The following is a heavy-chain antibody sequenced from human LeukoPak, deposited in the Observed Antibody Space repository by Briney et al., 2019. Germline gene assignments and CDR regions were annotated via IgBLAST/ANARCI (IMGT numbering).Heavy chain of an antibody. Sequence: GESLKISCKGSGYTFTTYWIAWVRQMPGKGLEWMGIIYPGDSDTRYSPSFQGQVTISADKSISTAYLQWSSLKASDTAMYYCARSSAPRLHFDYWGQGTLVTVSS. CDR3: ARSSAPRLHFDY. CDR2: IYPGDSDT. J-gene: IGHJ4*02. D-gene: IGHD5/OR15-5a*01. CDR1: GYTFTTYW. V-gene: IGHV5-51*01.